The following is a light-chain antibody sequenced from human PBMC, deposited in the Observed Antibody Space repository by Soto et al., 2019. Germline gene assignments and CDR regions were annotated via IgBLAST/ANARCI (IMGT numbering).Light chain of an antibody. CDR1: QSVSTT. CDR2: GAS. V-gene: IGKV3-15*01. CDR3: QQYKDLPTT. Sequence: IILTQSPGTLSVTPGQRASLSCRASQSVSTTVAWYHQKPGQAPRLLVYGASTRATGIPARFSGSGAGTDFTLTITSLQSEDFGVYFCQQYKDLPTTFGHGSKVDI. J-gene: IGKJ1*01.